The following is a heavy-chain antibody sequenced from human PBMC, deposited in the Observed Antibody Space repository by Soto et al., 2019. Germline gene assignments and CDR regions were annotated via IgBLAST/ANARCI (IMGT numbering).Heavy chain of an antibody. CDR3: AKEARTHSTGLYTSFDP. J-gene: IGHJ5*02. V-gene: IGHV1-69*13. Sequence: SVKVSCKASGGTFSSYAISWVRQAPGRGLEWMGGIIPIFGTANYAQKFQGRVTITADESTSTAYMELSSLRSEDTAVYYCAKEARTHSTGLYTSFDPWCQGTLVTVSS. CDR1: GGTFSSYA. D-gene: IGHD6-19*01. CDR2: IIPIFGTA.